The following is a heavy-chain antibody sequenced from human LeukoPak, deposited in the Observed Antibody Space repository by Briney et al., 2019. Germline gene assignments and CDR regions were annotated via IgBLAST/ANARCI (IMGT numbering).Heavy chain of an antibody. V-gene: IGHV4-34*01. Sequence: KPSETLSLTRAVYGGSFSGYYWNWIRQPPGKGLEWIGEINHSGGTNYNPSLKSRVAMSVDTSKNQFSLKLSSVTAADTAVYYCARGPTRRVYYYYYYYMDVWGKGTTVTVSS. CDR3: ARGPTRRVYYYYYYYMDV. CDR2: INHSGGT. CDR1: GGSFSGYY. D-gene: IGHD6-13*01. J-gene: IGHJ6*03.